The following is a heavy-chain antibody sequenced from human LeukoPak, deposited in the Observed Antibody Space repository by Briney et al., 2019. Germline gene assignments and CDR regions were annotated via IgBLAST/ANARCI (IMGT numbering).Heavy chain of an antibody. CDR3: ARDRGFGNSISYMDV. Sequence: SEALSVTCTVSGGSISNSFWSWIRQPAGKGLEWIGRFYSSGSTNYNPSPKSRVSMSVDTSKNQFSLKLGSVTAADTAIYFCARDRGFGNSISYMDVWGKGTTITVSS. V-gene: IGHV4-4*07. J-gene: IGHJ6*03. D-gene: IGHD4-23*01. CDR2: FYSSGST. CDR1: GGSISNSF.